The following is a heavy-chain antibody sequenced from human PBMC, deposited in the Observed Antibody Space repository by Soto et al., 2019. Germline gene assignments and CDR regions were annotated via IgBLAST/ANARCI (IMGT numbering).Heavy chain of an antibody. CDR1: GFTFSSYA. Sequence: EVQLLESGGGLVQPGGSLRLSCAASGFTFSSYAMNWVRQAPGKGLEWVSVISGSGGSTYYADSVKGRFTISRDNSKNTLYLQMDSLRAEDTAVYYCAKRTVGWYFDLWGRGTLVTVSS. D-gene: IGHD4-17*01. CDR2: ISGSGGST. J-gene: IGHJ2*01. V-gene: IGHV3-23*01. CDR3: AKRTVGWYFDL.